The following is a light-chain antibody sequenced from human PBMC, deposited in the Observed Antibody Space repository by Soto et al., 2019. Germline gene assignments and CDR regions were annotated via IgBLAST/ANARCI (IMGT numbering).Light chain of an antibody. J-gene: IGLJ3*02. CDR2: LNN. V-gene: IGLV1-44*01. CDR1: GSNIGSNT. Sequence: QAVVTQPPSASGTPGQRVTISCSGSGSNIGSNTVNWYQQLPGTAPKLLIYLNNQRPSGVPDRFSGSKSGTSASLAISGLQSEDEADYYCAAWDDSLNTWVFGGGTKLTVL. CDR3: AAWDDSLNTWV.